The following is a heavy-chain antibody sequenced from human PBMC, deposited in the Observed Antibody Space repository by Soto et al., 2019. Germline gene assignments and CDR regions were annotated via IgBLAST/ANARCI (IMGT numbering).Heavy chain of an antibody. J-gene: IGHJ5*02. CDR3: ARGLDSSGYYSTLNWFDP. D-gene: IGHD3-22*01. CDR2: ISGSGTSI. Sequence: QVQLVESGGGLVKPGGSLRLSCVASGFTFSDHSMTWIRQAPGKGLEWVSSISGSGTSIYYTDSVKGRFTISRANADNSVFLQMNSLRAEDAAVYYCARGLDSSGYYSTLNWFDPWGQGTLVTVSS. CDR1: GFTFSDHS. V-gene: IGHV3-11*01.